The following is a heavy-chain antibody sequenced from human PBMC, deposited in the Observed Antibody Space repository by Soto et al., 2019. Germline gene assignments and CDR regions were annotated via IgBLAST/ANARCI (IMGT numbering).Heavy chain of an antibody. V-gene: IGHV4-30-4*01. Sequence: SETLSLTCTVSGGSISSGDYYWSWIRQPPGKGLEWIGYIYYSGGTYYNPSLKSRVTISVDTSKNQFSLKLSSVTAADTAVYYCARVVRYCSSTSCYTWNWFDPWGQGTLVTVSS. CDR1: GGSISSGDYY. J-gene: IGHJ5*02. D-gene: IGHD2-2*02. CDR2: IYYSGGT. CDR3: ARVVRYCSSTSCYTWNWFDP.